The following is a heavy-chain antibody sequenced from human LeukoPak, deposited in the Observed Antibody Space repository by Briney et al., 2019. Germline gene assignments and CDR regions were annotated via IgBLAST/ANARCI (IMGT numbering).Heavy chain of an antibody. CDR2: IKSKTDGGTT. D-gene: IGHD2-2*01. CDR1: GFTFSNAW. J-gene: IGHJ3*02. Sequence: PGGSLSLSCAASGFTFSNAWMSWVRQAPGKGLEWVGRIKSKTDGGTTDYAAPVKGRFTISRDDSKNTLYLQMNSLKTEDTAVYYCTTDQEGYCSSTSCYFTWYYYGSGSYFYDAFDIWGQGTMVTVSS. V-gene: IGHV3-15*01. CDR3: TTDQEGYCSSTSCYFTWYYYGSGSYFYDAFDI.